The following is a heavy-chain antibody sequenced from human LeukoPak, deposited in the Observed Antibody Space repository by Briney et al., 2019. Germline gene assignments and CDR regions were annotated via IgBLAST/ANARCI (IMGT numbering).Heavy chain of an antibody. CDR1: GFTFSSYS. Sequence: GGSLRLSCAASGFTFSSYSMNWVRQAPGKGLEWVSSISSSSSYIYYADSVKGRFTISRNNAKNSLYLQMNSLRAEDTAVYYCAIIVVVTAKGGIDYWGQGTLVTVSS. CDR3: AIIVVVTAKGGIDY. V-gene: IGHV3-21*01. D-gene: IGHD2-21*02. J-gene: IGHJ4*02. CDR2: ISSSSSYI.